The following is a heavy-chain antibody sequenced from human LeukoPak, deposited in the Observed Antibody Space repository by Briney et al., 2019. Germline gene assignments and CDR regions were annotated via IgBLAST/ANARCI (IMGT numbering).Heavy chain of an antibody. Sequence: PGGSLRLSCAASGLTFSNYGMHWVRQAPGKGLEWVSTISGGGDTTYYADSVKGRFTISRDNSKNTLYLQMNSLRAEDTAVYYCAKDASYYDFWSGYSQSFFDYWGQGTLVTASS. V-gene: IGHV3-23*01. D-gene: IGHD3-3*01. CDR2: ISGGGDTT. CDR1: GLTFSNYG. J-gene: IGHJ4*02. CDR3: AKDASYYDFWSGYSQSFFDY.